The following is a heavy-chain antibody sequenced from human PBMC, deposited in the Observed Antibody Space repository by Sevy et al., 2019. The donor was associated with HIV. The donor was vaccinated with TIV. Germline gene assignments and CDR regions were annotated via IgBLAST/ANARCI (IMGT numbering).Heavy chain of an antibody. CDR1: GASLSSGDYY. J-gene: IGHJ4*02. CDR2: IYYSGST. CDR3: ARDPGYYDILTGYYMPHIFDY. V-gene: IGHV4-30-4*01. Sequence: SETLSLTCTVSGASLSSGDYYWSWIRQLPGKGLEWIGYIYYSGSTYYNPSLKSRLTISVDMSKNQFYLRLSSVTATDTAVYYCARDPGYYDILTGYYMPHIFDYWGQGILVTVSS. D-gene: IGHD3-9*01.